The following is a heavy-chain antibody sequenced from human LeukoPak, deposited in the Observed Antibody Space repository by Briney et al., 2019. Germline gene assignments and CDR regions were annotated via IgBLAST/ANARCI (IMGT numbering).Heavy chain of an antibody. Sequence: AGVTVSRKASRYTFTRYGISGVRPAPARGLAWVGWISAYNGNTNYAQTLQGRVPLTTDTSTSTAYRELRSLRSGDTAVYYCARDDGGGGMDVWGQGTTVTVSS. J-gene: IGHJ6*02. V-gene: IGHV1-18*01. CDR3: ARDDGGGGMDV. CDR1: RYTFTRYG. CDR2: ISAYNGNT. D-gene: IGHD3-3*01.